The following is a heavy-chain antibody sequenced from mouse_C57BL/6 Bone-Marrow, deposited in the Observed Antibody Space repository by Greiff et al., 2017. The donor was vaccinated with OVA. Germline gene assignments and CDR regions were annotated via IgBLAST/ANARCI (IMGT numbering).Heavy chain of an antibody. D-gene: IGHD2-12*01. CDR3: APVPLRRRAWFAY. CDR1: GYTFTDYY. J-gene: IGHJ3*01. V-gene: IGHV1-19*01. CDR2: INPYNGGT. Sequence: VQLQQSGPVLVKPGASVKMSCKASGYTFTDYYMNWVKQSHGKSLEWIGVINPYNGGTSYNQKFKGKATLTVDKSSSTAYMELNSLTSEDSAVYYCAPVPLRRRAWFAYWGKGTLVTVSA.